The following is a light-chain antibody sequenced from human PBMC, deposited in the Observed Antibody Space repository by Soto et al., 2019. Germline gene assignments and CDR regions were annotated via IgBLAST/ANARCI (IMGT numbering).Light chain of an antibody. J-gene: IGKJ3*01. CDR2: GAS. CDR3: QQLRSSPFP. CDR1: QSVSSSY. V-gene: IGKV3-20*01. Sequence: EIVLTQSPGTLSLSPGERATLSCRASQSVSSSYLAWYQQKPGQAPRLLIYGASSRATGIPDRFSGSGSGTDFTLTISRLEPEDFAVYYCQQLRSSPFPFGSGTNVDIK.